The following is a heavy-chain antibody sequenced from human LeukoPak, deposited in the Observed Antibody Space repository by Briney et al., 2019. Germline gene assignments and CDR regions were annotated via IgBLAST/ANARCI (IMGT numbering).Heavy chain of an antibody. Sequence: SETLSLTCTVSGGSISGYYWSWIRQPAGKGLEWIGRIYTSGSTNYNPSLKSRVTMSVDTSKNQFSLKLSSVTAADTAVYYCARVLIAHDSSGHYVFGAFDIWGQGTMVTVSS. CDR1: GGSISGYY. CDR2: IYTSGST. CDR3: ARVLIAHDSSGHYVFGAFDI. D-gene: IGHD3-22*01. V-gene: IGHV4-4*07. J-gene: IGHJ3*02.